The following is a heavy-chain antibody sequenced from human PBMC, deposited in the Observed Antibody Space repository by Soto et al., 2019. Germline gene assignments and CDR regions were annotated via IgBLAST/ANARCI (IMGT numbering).Heavy chain of an antibody. J-gene: IGHJ5*02. D-gene: IGHD2-2*01. V-gene: IGHV2-5*02. CDR2: IYWDDDK. CDR3: AHRGCSSTSCGWFDP. CDR1: GFSLSTSGVG. Sequence: QITLKESGPTLVKPTQTLTLTCTFSGFSLSTSGVGVGWIRQPPGKALEWLALIYWDDDKRYSPSLKSRLTSHKDTSKNQVVLTMTNMDPVDTATYYCAHRGCSSTSCGWFDPWGQGTLVTVSS.